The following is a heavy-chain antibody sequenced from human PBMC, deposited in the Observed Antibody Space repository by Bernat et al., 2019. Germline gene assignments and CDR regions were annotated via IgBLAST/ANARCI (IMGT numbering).Heavy chain of an antibody. CDR1: GGSISSSSYY. J-gene: IGHJ6*02. D-gene: IGHD2-15*01. V-gene: IGHV4-39*01. Sequence: QLQLQESGPGLVKPSETLSLTCTVSGGSISSSSYYWGWIRQPPGKGLEWIGSIYYSGSTYYNPSLKSRVTISVDTSKNQFSLKLSSVTAADTAVYYCASPGAYSGGYYYYYYGMDVWGQGTTVTVSS. CDR3: ASPGAYSGGYYYYYYGMDV. CDR2: IYYSGST.